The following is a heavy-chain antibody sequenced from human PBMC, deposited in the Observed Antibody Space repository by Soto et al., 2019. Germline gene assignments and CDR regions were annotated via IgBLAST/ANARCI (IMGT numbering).Heavy chain of an antibody. CDR3: AKDRRAGGNSAFYFDF. Sequence: GGSLRLCCAASGFNFSSYAMSWVRQAPGKGLEWVSLISATGGGTYYADSVKGRFTISRDNSDNTLYLQVHSLRAEDTAVYYCAKDRRAGGNSAFYFDFWGQGAQVTVSS. D-gene: IGHD3-16*01. V-gene: IGHV3-23*01. CDR1: GFNFSSYA. J-gene: IGHJ5*01. CDR2: ISATGGGT.